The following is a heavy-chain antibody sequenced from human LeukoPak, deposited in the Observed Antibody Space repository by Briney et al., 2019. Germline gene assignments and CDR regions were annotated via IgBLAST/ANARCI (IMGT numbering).Heavy chain of an antibody. V-gene: IGHV3-23*01. CDR1: GFTFSTYA. D-gene: IGHD5-12*01. CDR3: AKGVLRSSPDY. J-gene: IGHJ4*02. Sequence: GGSLRLSCAASGFTFSTYAMSWVRQAPGKGLEWVSTIRGSGGSNTYYADSVQGRFTISRDNSKNTPYLQMNTLRAEDTAVYYCAKGVLRSSPDYWGQGTLVTVSS. CDR2: IRGSGGSNT.